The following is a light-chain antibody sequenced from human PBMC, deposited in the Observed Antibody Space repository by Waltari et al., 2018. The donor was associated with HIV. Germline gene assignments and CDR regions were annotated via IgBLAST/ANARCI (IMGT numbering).Light chain of an antibody. CDR3: QQCEDWPTVS. CDR2: DLS. Sequence: DMVLTPPAATLSLSPGESATLSCRANNVVRSSLDWYYQTPGQHTRLLIYDLSTRATGVPPRFISSRSGTDFTLTISSLEPEDFGVYYCQQCEDWPTVSFGGGTKVELK. CDR1: NVVRSS. J-gene: IGKJ4*01. V-gene: IGKV3-11*01.